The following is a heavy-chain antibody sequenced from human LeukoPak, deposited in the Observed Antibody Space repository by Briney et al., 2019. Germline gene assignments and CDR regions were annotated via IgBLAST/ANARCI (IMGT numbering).Heavy chain of an antibody. V-gene: IGHV3-48*01. J-gene: IGHJ4*02. CDR1: GFTFSSYS. D-gene: IGHD3-10*01. CDR2: ISSSSSTI. Sequence: QAWGVLRLSCAASGFTFSSYSMNWVRQAPGKGLEWVSYISSSSSTIYYADSVKGRFTISRDNAKNSLYLQMNSLRAEDTAVYYCARDYYGSGSYYGPFDYWGQGTLVTVSS. CDR3: ARDYYGSGSYYGPFDY.